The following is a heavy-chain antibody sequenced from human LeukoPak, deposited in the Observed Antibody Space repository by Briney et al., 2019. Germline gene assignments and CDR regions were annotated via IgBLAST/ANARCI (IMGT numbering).Heavy chain of an antibody. CDR2: IYYSGST. Sequence: PSETLSLTCTVSGGSISSGGYYWSWIRQHPGKGLEWIGYIYYSGSTHYNPSLKSRVTISVDTSKNQFSLKLSSVTAADTAVYYCARAGWLQYYFDYWGQGTLVTVSS. V-gene: IGHV4-31*03. CDR3: ARAGWLQYYFDY. D-gene: IGHD5-24*01. J-gene: IGHJ4*02. CDR1: GGSISSGGYY.